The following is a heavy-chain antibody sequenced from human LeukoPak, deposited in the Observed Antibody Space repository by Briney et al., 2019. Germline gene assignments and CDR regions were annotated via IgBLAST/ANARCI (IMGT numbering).Heavy chain of an antibody. J-gene: IGHJ4*02. D-gene: IGHD2-21*01. CDR3: ARGALCGGDCYDFDY. V-gene: IGHV1-2*02. CDR2: INPNSGGT. CDR1: GYTFTGYY. Sequence: GESLKISCKGSGYTFTGYYMHWVRQAPGQGLEWLGWINPNSGGTKYAQKFQGRVTMTRDTSISTAYMELSRLRSDDTAVFYCARGALCGGDCYDFDYWGQGTLVTVSS.